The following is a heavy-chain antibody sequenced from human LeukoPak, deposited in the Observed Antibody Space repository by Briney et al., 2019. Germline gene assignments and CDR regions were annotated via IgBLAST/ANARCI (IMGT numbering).Heavy chain of an antibody. CDR1: GFTFSSYS. CDR2: ISSSSRSI. CDR3: VLGSPFDY. J-gene: IGHJ4*02. V-gene: IGHV3-48*02. D-gene: IGHD3-10*01. Sequence: PGGSLRLSCAASGFTFSSYSMNWVRQAPGKGLEWVSYISSSSRSIYYAHSVKGRFTISRDNAKNSLSLQMNSLRDEDTAVYYCVLGSPFDYWGQGTLVTVSS.